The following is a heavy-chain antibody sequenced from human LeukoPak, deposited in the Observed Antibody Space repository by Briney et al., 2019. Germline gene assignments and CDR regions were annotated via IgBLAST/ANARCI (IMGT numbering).Heavy chain of an antibody. Sequence: SETLSLTCTVSGGSISSYYWSWIRQPPGRGLEWIGYIYYSGSTNYNPSLKSRVTISVDTSKNQFSLKLSSVTAADTAVYYCARVPGYSYGYDYYYYYGMDVWGQGTTVTVSS. CDR2: IYYSGST. D-gene: IGHD5-18*01. CDR3: ARVPGYSYGYDYYYYYGMDV. V-gene: IGHV4-59*01. J-gene: IGHJ6*02. CDR1: GGSISSYY.